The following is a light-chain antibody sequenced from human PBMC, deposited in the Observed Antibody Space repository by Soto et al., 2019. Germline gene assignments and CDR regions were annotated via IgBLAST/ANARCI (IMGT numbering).Light chain of an antibody. J-gene: IGLJ1*01. CDR1: SSDVGGYNY. CDR2: DVN. Sequence: SALTQPRSVSGSPGQSVTISCTGTSSDVGGYNYVSWYQQLPGKAPKLMIFDVNKRPSGVPDRISGSKFGNTASLTISGLQTEDEADYYCCSYAGTYPLVFGSGTKVTVL. CDR3: CSYAGTYPLV. V-gene: IGLV2-11*01.